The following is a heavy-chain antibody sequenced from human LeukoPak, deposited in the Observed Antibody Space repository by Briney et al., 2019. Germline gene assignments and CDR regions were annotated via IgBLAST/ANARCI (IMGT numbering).Heavy chain of an antibody. CDR3: AREYYYDSSGSPGVDY. J-gene: IGHJ4*02. Sequence: SETPSLTCTVSGGSISSGSYYWSWIRQPAGKGLEWIGRIYTSGSTNYNPSLKSRVTISVDTSKNQFSLKLSSVTAADTAVYCCAREYYYDSSGSPGVDYWGQGTLVTVSS. CDR2: IYTSGST. CDR1: GGSISSGSYY. D-gene: IGHD3-22*01. V-gene: IGHV4-61*02.